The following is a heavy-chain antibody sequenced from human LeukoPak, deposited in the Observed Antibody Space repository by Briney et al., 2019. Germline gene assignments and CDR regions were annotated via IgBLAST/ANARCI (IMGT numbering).Heavy chain of an antibody. D-gene: IGHD2-21*01. CDR1: GGSISSSSYY. J-gene: IGHJ5*02. CDR2: IYYSGST. Sequence: SETLSLTCTVSGGSISSSSYYWGWIRQPPGKGLEWIGSIYYSGSTYYNPSLKSRVTISVDTSKNQFSLKLSSVTAADTAVYYCARHPYYKYNWFDPWGQGTLVIVPP. V-gene: IGHV4-39*01. CDR3: ARHPYYKYNWFDP.